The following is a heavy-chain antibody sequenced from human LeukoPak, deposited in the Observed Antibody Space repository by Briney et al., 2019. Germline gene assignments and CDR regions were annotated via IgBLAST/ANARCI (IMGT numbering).Heavy chain of an antibody. Sequence: SETLSLTCTVSGGSISSYYWSWIRQPPGKGLEWIGYIYYSGSTNYNPPLKSRVTISVDTSKNQFSLKLSSVTAADTAMYYCARVSGYDWESFYDYWGQGSLVTVSS. CDR2: IYYSGST. V-gene: IGHV4-59*01. J-gene: IGHJ4*02. CDR3: ARVSGYDWESFYDY. D-gene: IGHD5-12*01. CDR1: GGSISSYY.